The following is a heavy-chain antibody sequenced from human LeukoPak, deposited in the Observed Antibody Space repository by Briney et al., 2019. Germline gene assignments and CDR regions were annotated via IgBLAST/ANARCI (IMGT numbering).Heavy chain of an antibody. D-gene: IGHD1-26*01. V-gene: IGHV3-23*01. J-gene: IGHJ3*02. CDR2: ISGSGGST. CDR1: GFTFSSYA. CDR3: ARACSWSAGVFFDI. Sequence: GGSLRLSCEVSGFTFSSYAMSWVRQAPGKGLEWVSTISGSGGSTYYADSVKGRFTISRDNSKNTLYLQMNSLRAEDTAIYYCARACSWSAGVFFDIWGQGTMVTVSS.